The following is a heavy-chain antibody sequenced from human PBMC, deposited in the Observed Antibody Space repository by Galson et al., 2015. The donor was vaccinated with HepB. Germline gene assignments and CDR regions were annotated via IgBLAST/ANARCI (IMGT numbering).Heavy chain of an antibody. CDR3: ASIVGAARGYDY. CDR1: GCSFTSYW. CDR2: IDPSDSYT. Sequence: QSGAEVKKPGESLRISCKGSGCSFTSYWISWVCQMPGKGLEWMGRIDPSDSYTNYSPSFQGHVTISADKSISTAYLQWSSLKASDTAMYYCASIVGAARGYDYWGQGTLVTVSS. J-gene: IGHJ4*02. V-gene: IGHV5-10-1*01. D-gene: IGHD1-26*01.